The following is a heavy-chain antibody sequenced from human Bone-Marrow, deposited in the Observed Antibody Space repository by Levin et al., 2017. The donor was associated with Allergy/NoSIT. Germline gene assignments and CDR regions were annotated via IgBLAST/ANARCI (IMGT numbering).Heavy chain of an antibody. CDR2: ISFDGNNQ. D-gene: IGHD3-9*01. Sequence: SGGSLRLSCVASGLNFSNYALHWVRQAPGRGLEWVAVISFDGNNQYYADSVKGRFTISRDNSKSTLYLQVNSLRAEDTALYYCARDGSTYYDILTGYYKGDDYYGMDVWGQGTSVAVSS. J-gene: IGHJ6*02. V-gene: IGHV3-30-3*01. CDR3: ARDGSTYYDILTGYYKGDDYYGMDV. CDR1: GLNFSNYA.